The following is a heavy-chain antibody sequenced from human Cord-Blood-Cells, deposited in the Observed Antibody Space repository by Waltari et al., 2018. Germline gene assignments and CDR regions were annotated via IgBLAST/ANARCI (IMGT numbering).Heavy chain of an antibody. CDR3: ARDGELGIRGGFDY. D-gene: IGHD7-27*01. CDR2: IKSDGSST. CDR1: GFTFSSYW. Sequence: EVQLVESGGGLVQPGGSLRLSCAASGFTFSSYWMHWVRQAPGKGLVWVSLIKSDGSSTSYADSVKGRFTISRDNAENTLYLQMNSLRAEDTAVYYCARDGELGIRGGFDYWGQGTLVTVSS. V-gene: IGHV3-74*01. J-gene: IGHJ4*02.